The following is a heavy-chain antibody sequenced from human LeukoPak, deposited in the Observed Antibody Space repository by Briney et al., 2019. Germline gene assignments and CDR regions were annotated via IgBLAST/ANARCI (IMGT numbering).Heavy chain of an antibody. V-gene: IGHV3-21*01. J-gene: IGHJ5*02. CDR2: ISSSSSYI. D-gene: IGHD1-1*01. Sequence: GGSLRLSCAASGFTFSSYSMNWVRQAPGKGLEWVSSISSSSSYIYYADSVKGRFTISRDNAKNSLYLQMNSLSAEDTAVYYRAREVRLNNWFDPWGQGTLVTVSS. CDR3: AREVRLNNWFDP. CDR1: GFTFSSYS.